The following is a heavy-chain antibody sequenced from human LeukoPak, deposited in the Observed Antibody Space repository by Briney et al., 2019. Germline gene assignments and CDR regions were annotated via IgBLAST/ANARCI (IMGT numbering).Heavy chain of an antibody. CDR2: IIPILGIA. V-gene: IGHV1-69*04. Sequence: SVKVSCKASGGTFSSYAISWVRQAPGQGLEWMGRIIPILGIANYAQEFQGRVTITADKSTSTAYMELSSLRSEDTAVYYCAREGWFGDRRSHWGQGTLVTVSS. CDR1: GGTFSSYA. D-gene: IGHD3-10*01. J-gene: IGHJ1*01. CDR3: AREGWFGDRRSH.